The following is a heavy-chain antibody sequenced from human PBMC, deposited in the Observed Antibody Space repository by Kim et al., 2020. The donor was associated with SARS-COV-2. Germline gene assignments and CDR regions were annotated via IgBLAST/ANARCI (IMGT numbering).Heavy chain of an antibody. V-gene: IGHV4-39*07. CDR2: IYYSGST. D-gene: IGHD3-9*01. Sequence: SETLSLTCTVSGGSISSSSYYWGWIRQPPGKGLEWIGSIYYSGSTYYNPSLKSRVTISVDTSKNQFSLKLSSVTAADTAVYYCARDLPYYDILTGPKSGWFDPWGQGTLVTVSS. CDR1: GGSISSSSYY. J-gene: IGHJ5*02. CDR3: ARDLPYYDILTGPKSGWFDP.